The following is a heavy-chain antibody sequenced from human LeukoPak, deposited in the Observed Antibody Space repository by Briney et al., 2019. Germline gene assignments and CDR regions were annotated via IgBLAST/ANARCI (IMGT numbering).Heavy chain of an antibody. Sequence: GGSLRLSCAASGNYWMHWVRQVPGKGLVWVSHITSDGSWTSYADSVKGRFTISKDNAKNTVYLQMNSLRAEDTAVYYCVSFYETYWGRGTLVTVSS. CDR2: ITSDGSWT. V-gene: IGHV3-74*01. D-gene: IGHD2/OR15-2a*01. J-gene: IGHJ4*02. CDR3: VSFYETY. CDR1: GNYW.